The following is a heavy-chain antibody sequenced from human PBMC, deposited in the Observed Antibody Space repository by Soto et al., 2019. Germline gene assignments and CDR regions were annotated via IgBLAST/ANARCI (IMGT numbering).Heavy chain of an antibody. Sequence: QVQLVESGGGVVQPGRSLRLSCAASGFTFSSYGMHWVLQAPGKGLEWVAVISYDGSNKYYADSVKGRFTISRDNSKNTLYLQMNSLRAEDTAVYYCAKDGLLKAGGSVGATPLVYWGQGTLVTVSS. CDR1: GFTFSSYG. V-gene: IGHV3-30*18. CDR2: ISYDGSNK. CDR3: AKDGLLKAGGSVGATPLVY. J-gene: IGHJ4*02. D-gene: IGHD1-26*01.